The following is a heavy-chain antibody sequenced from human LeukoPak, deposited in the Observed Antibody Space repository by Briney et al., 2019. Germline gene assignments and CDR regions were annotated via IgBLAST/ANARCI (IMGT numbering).Heavy chain of an antibody. J-gene: IGHJ4*02. V-gene: IGHV3-23*01. CDR3: ARGVVYPTWSGPHWSDY. CDR2: ITASGGDT. CDR1: GFMFSNYA. D-gene: IGHD3-3*01. Sequence: GGSLRLSCAASGFMFSNYAMSWVRQAPGKGLERVSAITASGGDTFSADSVKGRFTISRDNSKDTLYLQMNSLRAEDTAVYYCARGVVYPTWSGPHWSDYWGQGTLVTVSS.